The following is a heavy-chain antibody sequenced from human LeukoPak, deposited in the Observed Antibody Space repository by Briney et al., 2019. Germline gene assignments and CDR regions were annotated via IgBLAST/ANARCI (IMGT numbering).Heavy chain of an antibody. CDR2: INPSGGST. J-gene: IGHJ4*02. Sequence: ASVKVSCRASGYTFTSYYRAWVRQAPGQGLEWMGIINPSGGSTSYAQKFQGRVTMTRDTSTSTVYMELSSLRSEDTAVYYCARYNWNYDYWGQGTLVTVSS. D-gene: IGHD1-20*01. CDR3: ARYNWNYDY. CDR1: GYTFTSYY. V-gene: IGHV1-46*01.